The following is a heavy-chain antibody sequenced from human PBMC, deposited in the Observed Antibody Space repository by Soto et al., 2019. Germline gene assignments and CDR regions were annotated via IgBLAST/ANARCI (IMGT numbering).Heavy chain of an antibody. Sequence: GGSLRLSCAASGFTFSSYAMSWVRQAPGKGLEWVSAISGSGGSTYYADSVKGRFTISRDNSKNTLYLQMNSLRAEDTAVYYRARAMAGADYSFDYGAQGPLVPVPS. CDR2: ISGSGGST. CDR1: GFTFSSYA. V-gene: IGHV3-23*01. J-gene: IGHJ4*02. CDR3: ARAMAGADYSFDY. D-gene: IGHD6-19*01.